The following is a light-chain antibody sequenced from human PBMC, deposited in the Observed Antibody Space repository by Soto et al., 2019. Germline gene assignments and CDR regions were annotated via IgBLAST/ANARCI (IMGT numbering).Light chain of an antibody. CDR3: HHYNSYSEA. Sequence: DIQMTQSPSTLSGSVGDRVTITCRARQTISSWLAWYQQKPGKAPKLKSYKAYPLQSGVPSRFSGSGAGTEVPLTVSSLQPDDFATYYCHHYNSYSEAFGQGTKVELK. CDR2: KAY. V-gene: IGKV1-5*03. J-gene: IGKJ1*01. CDR1: QTISSW.